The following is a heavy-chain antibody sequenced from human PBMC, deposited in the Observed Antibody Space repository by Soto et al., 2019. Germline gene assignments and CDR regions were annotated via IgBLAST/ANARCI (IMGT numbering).Heavy chain of an antibody. CDR2: IIPIFGTA. Sequence: QVQLVQSGAGVKKPGSSMKVSCKASGGTFSSSAISWVRQAPGQGPEWMGGIIPIFGTANFAQKFQDRVTLTADESTTTAYMELSSLRSEDTAVYYCALTLYYDRSELQYEFSFYGMDVWGQGTTVTVSS. CDR1: GGTFSSSA. V-gene: IGHV1-69*01. D-gene: IGHD3-22*01. CDR3: ALTLYYDRSELQYEFSFYGMDV. J-gene: IGHJ6*02.